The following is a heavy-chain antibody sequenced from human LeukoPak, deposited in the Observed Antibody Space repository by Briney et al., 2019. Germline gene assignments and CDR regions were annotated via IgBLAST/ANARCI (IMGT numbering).Heavy chain of an antibody. CDR3: ARADYYDSSGLPDAFDI. D-gene: IGHD3-22*01. V-gene: IGHV4-30-4*01. Sequence: KPSQTLSLTCTVSGGSISSGDYYWSWIRQPPGKGLEWIGYIYYSGSTYYNPSLKSRVTISVDTSKNQFSLKLSSVTAADTAVYYCARADYYDSSGLPDAFDIWGQGTMVTVSS. J-gene: IGHJ3*02. CDR1: GGSISSGDYY. CDR2: IYYSGST.